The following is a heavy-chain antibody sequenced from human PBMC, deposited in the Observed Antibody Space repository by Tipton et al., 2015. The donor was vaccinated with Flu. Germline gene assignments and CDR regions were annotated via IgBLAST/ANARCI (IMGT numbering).Heavy chain of an antibody. CDR3: AREKVGATSAFDI. V-gene: IGHV4-61*01. D-gene: IGHD1-26*01. CDR1: GGSISSSSYY. CDR2: IYYSGST. J-gene: IGHJ3*02. Sequence: LRLSCTVSGGSISSSSYYWSWIRQPPGKGLEWIGYIYYSGSTNYNPSLKSRVTISVDTSKNQFSLKLSSVTAADTAVYYCAREKVGATSAFDIWGQGTMVTVSS.